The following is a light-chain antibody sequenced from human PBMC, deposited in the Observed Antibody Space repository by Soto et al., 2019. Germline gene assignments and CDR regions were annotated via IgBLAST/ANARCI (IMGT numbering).Light chain of an antibody. CDR2: AAS. J-gene: IGKJ1*01. CDR1: LVIGTD. V-gene: IGKV1-6*02. Sequence: IQMTQSPSSLSASVGDRVTITCRASLVIGTDLGWYQQKPGKAPKLLIYAASSLQTGVPSRFSGSGSGTDFTLTISSLQPEDFATYYCLQDFNYPWTFGQGTKVDI. CDR3: LQDFNYPWT.